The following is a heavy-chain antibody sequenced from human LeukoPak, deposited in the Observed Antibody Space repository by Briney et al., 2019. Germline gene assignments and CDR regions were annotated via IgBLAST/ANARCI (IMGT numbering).Heavy chain of an antibody. CDR2: IKSKTGGGTT. CDR1: GFTFSNTW. Sequence: GGSLRLSCAASGFTFSNTWMNWVRQAPGKGLEWVGRIKSKTGGGTTDYAAPVKGRFTISRDDSKNTLYLQMNSLKTEDTAVYYCARDWYHAFDFWGQGTMVTVSS. J-gene: IGHJ3*01. D-gene: IGHD3-9*01. CDR3: ARDWYHAFDF. V-gene: IGHV3-15*07.